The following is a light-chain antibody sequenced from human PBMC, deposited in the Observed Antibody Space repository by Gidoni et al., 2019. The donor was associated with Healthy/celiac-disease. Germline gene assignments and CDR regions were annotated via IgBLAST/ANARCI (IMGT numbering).Light chain of an antibody. Sequence: DIQMTQSPSSLSASVGDRVTITCQASQDISNYLNWYQQKPGKAPKLLIYDASNLETVVPSRFSGSGSGTDFTLTISSLQPEDIATYYCQQYDNSWTFGQGTKVEIK. CDR1: QDISNY. J-gene: IGKJ1*01. CDR2: DAS. CDR3: QQYDNSWT. V-gene: IGKV1-33*01.